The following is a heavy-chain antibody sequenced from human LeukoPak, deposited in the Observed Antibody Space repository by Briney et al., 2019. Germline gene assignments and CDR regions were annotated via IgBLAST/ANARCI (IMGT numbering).Heavy chain of an antibody. V-gene: IGHV3-30*02. CDR3: AKAFGSGSYIIDH. J-gene: IGHJ4*02. D-gene: IGHD3-10*01. CDR1: GFTFSSNG. Sequence: PGGSLRLSCATSGFTFSSNGVHWARQAPGKGLEWVAFMRSGGSHEEYAESVKGRFAISRDNFKNTVHLQMNSLRFEDTAVYYCAKAFGSGSYIIDHWGRGTLVTVSS. CDR2: MRSGGSHE.